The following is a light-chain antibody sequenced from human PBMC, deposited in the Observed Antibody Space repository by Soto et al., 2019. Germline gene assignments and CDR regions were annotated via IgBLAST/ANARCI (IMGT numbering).Light chain of an antibody. V-gene: IGLV1-44*01. CDR3: ATWDDNLKAEV. CDR2: KNN. Sequence: QSVLTQPPSASGTPGQRVTISCSGGRSKIRINGVDWYQHFPGTAPKLLIYKNNQRPSGVPDRFSGSKSGTSASLAISGLQSEDEADYYCATWDDNLKAEVFGGGTKLTVL. CDR1: RSKIRING. J-gene: IGLJ2*01.